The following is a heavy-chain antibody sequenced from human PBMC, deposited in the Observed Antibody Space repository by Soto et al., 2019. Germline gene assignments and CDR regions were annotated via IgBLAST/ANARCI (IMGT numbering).Heavy chain of an antibody. J-gene: IGHJ4*02. D-gene: IGHD4-17*01. CDR2: IRSKSNSYAT. Sequence: EVQLVESGGGLVQPGGSLKLSCAVSGFTFSGSAMHWVRQASGKGLEWVGRIRSKSNSYATAYAASVKGRFTISRDDSKNTAYLQMNSLKTEDTAVYYCTRGYGDYVRDYWGQGTLVTFSS. CDR1: GFTFSGSA. V-gene: IGHV3-73*01. CDR3: TRGYGDYVRDY.